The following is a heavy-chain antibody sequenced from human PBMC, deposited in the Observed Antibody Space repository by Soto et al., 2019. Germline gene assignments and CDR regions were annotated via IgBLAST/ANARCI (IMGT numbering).Heavy chain of an antibody. Sequence: QVQLIQSEAEVKKPGSSVRVSCTASGGIFGSHGFSWVRQAPGQRLEWVGGFIPIFRTLTYTEKFHARVRIAADESTNTVYLDLSSLTSEETAVYYCVRDRRIYYSDPHDEFVASNYEVWGQETMVSFSS. D-gene: IGHD3-22*01. CDR1: GGIFGSHG. CDR2: FIPIFRTL. V-gene: IGHV1-69*01. CDR3: VRDRRIYYSDPHDEFVASNYEV. J-gene: IGHJ3*01.